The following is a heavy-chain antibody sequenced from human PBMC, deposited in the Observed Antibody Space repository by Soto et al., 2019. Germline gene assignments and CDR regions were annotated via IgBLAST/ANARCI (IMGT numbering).Heavy chain of an antibody. V-gene: IGHV1-3*01. J-gene: IGHJ2*01. CDR2: INAGNGNT. CDR3: ARGGSLYWYFDL. CDR1: GYTFPSYA. Sequence: ASVKVSCKASGYTFPSYAMHWVRQAPGQRLEWKGRINAGNGNTKNSQKIQGKSTITRDTSASTAFMELSSLRSEDTAVYYCARGGSLYWYFDLWGRGTLVTVSS. D-gene: IGHD1-26*01.